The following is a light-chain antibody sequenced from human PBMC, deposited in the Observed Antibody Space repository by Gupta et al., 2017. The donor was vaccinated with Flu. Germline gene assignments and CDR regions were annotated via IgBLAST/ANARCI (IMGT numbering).Light chain of an antibody. J-gene: IGLJ2*01. V-gene: IGLV2-14*01. Sequence: QSALTQPASVSGSRGQSITISCTGTSSDVGGYKYVSWYQQHPGKAPTLMIDEVSNRPSGISNRFSGSKSGNTASLTVSGLQAEDEAFYYCSSYSSFTAHVVFGGGTKLTVL. CDR3: SSYSSFTAHVV. CDR2: EVS. CDR1: SSDVGGYKY.